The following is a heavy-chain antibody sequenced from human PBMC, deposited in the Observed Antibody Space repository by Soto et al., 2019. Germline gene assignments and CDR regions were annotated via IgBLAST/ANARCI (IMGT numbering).Heavy chain of an antibody. CDR3: ARIQRFKHDYGDYVDY. V-gene: IGHV2-70*01. Sequence: SGPTLVNPTQTLTLTCTFSGFSLSTSGMCVSWIRQPPGKALEWLALIDWDDDKYYSTSLKTRLTISKDTSKNQVVLTMTNMDPVDTATYYCARIQRFKHDYGDYVDYWGQGTLVTVSS. J-gene: IGHJ4*02. CDR2: IDWDDDK. CDR1: GFSLSTSGMC. D-gene: IGHD4-17*01.